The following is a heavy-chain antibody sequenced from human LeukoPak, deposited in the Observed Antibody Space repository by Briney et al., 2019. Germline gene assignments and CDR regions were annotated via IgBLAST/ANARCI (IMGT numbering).Heavy chain of an antibody. CDR2: IYYSGST. D-gene: IGHD3-22*01. V-gene: IGHV4-39*01. CDR1: GGSISSSSYY. J-gene: IGHJ6*03. CDR3: ARHDYDSSGYYSYYYYYYMDV. Sequence: PSETLSLTCTVSGGSISSSSYYWGWIRQPPGKGLEWIGSIYYSGSTYYNPSLKSRVTISVDTSKNQFSLKLSSVTAADTAVYYCARHDYDSSGYYSYYYYYYMDVWGKGTTVTVSS.